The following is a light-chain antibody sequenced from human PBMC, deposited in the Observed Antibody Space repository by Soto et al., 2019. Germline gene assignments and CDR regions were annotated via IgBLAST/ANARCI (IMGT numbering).Light chain of an antibody. CDR2: EVS. V-gene: IGLV2-14*03. CDR3: SSYTTSTTVV. CDR1: SSDVGGYNF. Sequence: QSVLTQPPSVSGSPGQSITFSCTGTSSDVGGYNFVSWYQQHPGKAPKLMIYEVSSRPSGVSNRFSGSKSGNTASLTISGLQPEDEADYYCSSYTTSTTVVFGTGTKVTVL. J-gene: IGLJ1*01.